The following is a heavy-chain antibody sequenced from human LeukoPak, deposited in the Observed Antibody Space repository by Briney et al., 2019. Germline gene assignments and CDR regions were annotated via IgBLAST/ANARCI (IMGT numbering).Heavy chain of an antibody. V-gene: IGHV3-30*02. Sequence: PGGSLRLSCAASGFTFSSYGMHWVRQAPGKGLEWVAFIRYDGSNKYYADSVKGRFTISRDNSKNTLYLQMNSLRAEDTAVYYCAKAPYDSSGYLYYYYMDVWGKGTTVTVSS. CDR1: GFTFSSYG. CDR3: AKAPYDSSGYLYYYYMDV. D-gene: IGHD3-22*01. CDR2: IRYDGSNK. J-gene: IGHJ6*03.